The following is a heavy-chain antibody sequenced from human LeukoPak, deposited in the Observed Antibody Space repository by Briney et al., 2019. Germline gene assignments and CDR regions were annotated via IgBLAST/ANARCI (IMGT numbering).Heavy chain of an antibody. CDR2: ISGRGDST. D-gene: IGHD2-2*01. CDR3: AKDGGEVRYCSTTSRLFYFDY. J-gene: IGHJ4*02. V-gene: IGHV3-23*01. CDR1: GFTFSSYA. Sequence: GGSLRLSCAASGFTFSSYALSWVRQAPGTGLEWVSTISGRGDSTYYADSVKGRFTISRDSSKNTLSLQMHSLRGEDTAVYYCAKDGGEVRYCSTTSRLFYFDYWGQGTLVTVSS.